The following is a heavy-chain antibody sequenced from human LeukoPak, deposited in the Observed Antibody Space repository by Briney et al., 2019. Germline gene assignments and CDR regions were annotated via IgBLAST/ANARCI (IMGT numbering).Heavy chain of an antibody. Sequence: YPGRSLRLSCAASGFTFSNYVMHWVRQAPGKGLEWVAVIWHDGRNKYYADSVKGRFTISRDNSKNTMYLQMNSLRAEDTAVYYCTRDIGSRYFDLWGRGTLVTVSS. CDR1: GFTFSNYV. CDR3: TRDIGSRYFDL. J-gene: IGHJ2*01. D-gene: IGHD2-15*01. V-gene: IGHV3-33*01. CDR2: IWHDGRNK.